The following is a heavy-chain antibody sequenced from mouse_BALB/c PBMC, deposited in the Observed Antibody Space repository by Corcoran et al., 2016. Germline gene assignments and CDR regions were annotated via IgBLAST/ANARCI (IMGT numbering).Heavy chain of an antibody. CDR3: ARGPYGNHRFFDY. CDR1: GYTFTNYG. V-gene: IGHV9-3-1*01. Sequence: QIQLVQSGPELKKPGETVKISCKASGYTFTNYGMNWVKQAPGKGLKWMGWINTYTGEPTYADDFKGRFAFSLETSASTAYLQINNLKNEDTATYFCARGPYGNHRFFDYWGQGTTLTVSS. D-gene: IGHD2-1*01. J-gene: IGHJ2*01. CDR2: INTYTGEP.